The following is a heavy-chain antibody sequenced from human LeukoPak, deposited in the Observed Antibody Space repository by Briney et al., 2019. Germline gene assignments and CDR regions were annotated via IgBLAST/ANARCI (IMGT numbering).Heavy chain of an antibody. CDR2: IYYSGST. Sequence: SETLSLTCTVSDGSITNYYWSWIRQPPGKGLEWIGYIYYSGSTNYNPPLKGRVTISIDTSRNQVSLKLSSVTAADTAVYYCASLGGTYDYWGQGTLVTVSS. V-gene: IGHV4-59*08. CDR3: ASLGGTYDY. J-gene: IGHJ4*02. CDR1: DGSITNYY. D-gene: IGHD1-26*01.